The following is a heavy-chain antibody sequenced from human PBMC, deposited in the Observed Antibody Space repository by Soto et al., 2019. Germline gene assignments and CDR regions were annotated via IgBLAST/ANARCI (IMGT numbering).Heavy chain of an antibody. D-gene: IGHD4-17*01. J-gene: IGHJ4*02. V-gene: IGHV3-74*02. CDR2: INSDGSST. Sequence: EVQLVESGGGLVQPGGSLRLSCAASGFTFSSYWMHWVRQAPGKGLVWVSRINSDGSSTSYADSVKGRFTISRDNAKHTMYLQRDSRTAEDTAVYYCARVLGPPGGDYAYWGQGTLVTVSS. CDR1: GFTFSSYW. CDR3: ARVLGPPGGDYAY.